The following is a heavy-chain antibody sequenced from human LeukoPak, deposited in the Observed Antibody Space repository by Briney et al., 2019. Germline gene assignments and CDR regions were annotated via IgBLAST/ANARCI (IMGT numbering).Heavy chain of an antibody. CDR2: INPSGGST. Sequence: ASVKVSCKASGYTFTRYYMHWVRQAPGQGLEWMGIINPSGGSTSYAQKFQGRVTMTRDTSTSTVYMELSSLRSEDTAVYYCARVGGIAARRNYFDYWGQGTLVTVSS. CDR1: GYTFTRYY. CDR3: ARVGGIAARRNYFDY. J-gene: IGHJ4*02. V-gene: IGHV1-46*01. D-gene: IGHD6-6*01.